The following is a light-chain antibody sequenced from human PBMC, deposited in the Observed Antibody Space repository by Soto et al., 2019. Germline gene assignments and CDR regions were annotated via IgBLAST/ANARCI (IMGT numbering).Light chain of an antibody. Sequence: SALTQPPSASGSPGQSVTISCTGTSSDIGGYNYVSWYQQHPGKAPTLMIYEVSKRPSGVPDRFSGSKSGNTASLTVSGLQAEDEADYYCNSYAGGNIYVFGTGTKLTVL. J-gene: IGLJ1*01. CDR2: EVS. V-gene: IGLV2-8*01. CDR1: SSDIGGYNY. CDR3: NSYAGGNIYV.